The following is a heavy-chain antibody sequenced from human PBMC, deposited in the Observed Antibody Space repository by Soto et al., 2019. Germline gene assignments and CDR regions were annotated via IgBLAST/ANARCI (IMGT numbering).Heavy chain of an antibody. CDR2: IIPTFGTA. V-gene: IGHV1-69*13. Sequence: ASVKVSCKASGGTFSSYAISWVRQAPGQGLEWMGGIIPTFGTANYAQKFQGRVTITADESTSTAYMELSSLRSEDTAVYYCARVNFWSGYYNVDYYYYGMDVWGQGTTVTVSS. J-gene: IGHJ6*02. D-gene: IGHD3-3*01. CDR3: ARVNFWSGYYNVDYYYYGMDV. CDR1: GGTFSSYA.